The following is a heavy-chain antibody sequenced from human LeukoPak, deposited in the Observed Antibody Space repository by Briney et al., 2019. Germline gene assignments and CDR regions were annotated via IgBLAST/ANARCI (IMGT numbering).Heavy chain of an antibody. CDR2: ITSIGDYI. CDR3: ARWGYHSRGYSPYLDAFDI. J-gene: IGHJ3*02. V-gene: IGHV3-21*06. Sequence: PGGSLRLSCAASGFTFNSYSMNWVRQAPGKGLEWVSSITSIGDYIFYADSMKGRFTISRDNAENSLYLEMNSLRAEDTAVYYCARWGYHSRGYSPYLDAFDIWGQGTMVTVSS. CDR1: GFTFNSYS. D-gene: IGHD3-22*01.